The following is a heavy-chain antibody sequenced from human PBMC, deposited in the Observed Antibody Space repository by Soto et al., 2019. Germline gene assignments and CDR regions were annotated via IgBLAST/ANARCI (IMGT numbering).Heavy chain of an antibody. CDR2: IKSKTDGGTT. CDR3: TRFNMVRIISPPYYYYYMDV. J-gene: IGHJ6*03. D-gene: IGHD3-10*01. Sequence: GGSLRLSCAASGFTFSNAWMSWVRQAPGKGLEWVGRIKSKTDGGTTDYAAPVKGRFTISRDDSKNTLYLQMNSLKTEDTAVYYCTRFNMVRIISPPYYYYYMDVWGKGTTVTVSS. CDR1: GFTFSNAW. V-gene: IGHV3-15*01.